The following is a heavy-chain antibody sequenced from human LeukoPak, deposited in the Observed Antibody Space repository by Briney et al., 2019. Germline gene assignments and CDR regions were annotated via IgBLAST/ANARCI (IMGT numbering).Heavy chain of an antibody. J-gene: IGHJ6*02. V-gene: IGHV3-48*01. CDR2: ISSSSGTI. CDR1: GFTVSSYN. Sequence: GGSLRLSCAASGFTVSSYNMNWVRQAPGKGLEWVSFISSSSGTIYYADSVKGRFTISRDNAKNSLYLQMNSLRPEDTAVYYCARTFSYGYDSGYYYGMDVWGQGTTVTVSS. D-gene: IGHD5-12*01. CDR3: ARTFSYGYDSGYYYGMDV.